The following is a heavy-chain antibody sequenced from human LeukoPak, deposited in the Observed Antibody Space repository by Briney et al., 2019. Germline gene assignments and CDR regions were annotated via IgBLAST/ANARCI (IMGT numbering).Heavy chain of an antibody. D-gene: IGHD2-21*01. Sequence: ASVKVSCKTSGYTFSNYDIYWARQAPGQGLECMGWISAYNGDTRYAQILQGRFTVTTDTSTSTAYMELRSLTYDDTAVYYCARAGYCGDAGCRGGSAFDVWGQGTMVTVSS. V-gene: IGHV1-18*01. J-gene: IGHJ3*01. CDR1: GYTFSNYD. CDR2: ISAYNGDT. CDR3: ARAGYCGDAGCRGGSAFDV.